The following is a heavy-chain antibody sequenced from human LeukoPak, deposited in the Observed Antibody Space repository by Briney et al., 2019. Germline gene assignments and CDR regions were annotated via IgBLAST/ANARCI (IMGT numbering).Heavy chain of an antibody. CDR3: ARGVLWFGELLSPDYYYYYMDV. D-gene: IGHD3-10*01. J-gene: IGHJ6*03. V-gene: IGHV4-4*07. Sequence: KPSETLSLTCTVSGGSISSYYWSWLRQPAGKGLEWIGRIYTSGSTNYNPSLKSRVTMSVDTSKNQFSLKLSSVTAADTAVYYCARGVLWFGELLSPDYYYYYMDVWGKGTTVTISS. CDR2: IYTSGST. CDR1: GGSISSYY.